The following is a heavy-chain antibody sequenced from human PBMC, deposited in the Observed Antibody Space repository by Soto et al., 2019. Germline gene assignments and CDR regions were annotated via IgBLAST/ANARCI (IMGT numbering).Heavy chain of an antibody. CDR1: GITFTNYG. CDR2: ITSSGPYT. J-gene: IGHJ4*02. Sequence: GGSLRLSCAASGITFTNYGFNWVRQASGKGLEWVSSITSSGPYTSYADSVRGRFTISRDNSKNTLYLQMNSLRAEDTAVYYCAKSPPAVAGYFDYWGQGTLVPGSS. CDR3: AKSPPAVAGYFDY. V-gene: IGHV3-21*01. D-gene: IGHD6-19*01.